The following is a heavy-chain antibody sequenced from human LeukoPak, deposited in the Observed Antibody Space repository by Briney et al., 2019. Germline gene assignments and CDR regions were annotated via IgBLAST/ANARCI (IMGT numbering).Heavy chain of an antibody. D-gene: IGHD6-19*01. CDR1: GGSFSGYY. CDR3: ARGLGGWTDY. V-gene: IGHV4-34*01. Sequence: SETLSLTCAVYGGSFSGYYWSWIRQPPGKGLEWIGEINHSGSTNYNPSLKSRVTISVDTSKNQFSLKLSSVTAADTAVYYCARGLGGWTDYWGQGTLVTVSS. CDR2: INHSGST. J-gene: IGHJ4*02.